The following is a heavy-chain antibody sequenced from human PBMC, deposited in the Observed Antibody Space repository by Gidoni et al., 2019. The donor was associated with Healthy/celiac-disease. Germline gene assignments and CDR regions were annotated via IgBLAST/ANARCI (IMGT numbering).Heavy chain of an antibody. J-gene: IGHJ4*02. D-gene: IGHD2-2*01. CDR2: ISGSGGST. CDR1: AFTFSSSA. CDR3: AKDRMGCSSTSCKRFDY. V-gene: IGHV3-23*01. Sequence: VQLLESGGGLVQPGGSLRLSCAASAFTFSSSAMSWVRQAPGKGLEWVSAISGSGGSTYYADSVKGRFTISRDNSKNTLYLQMNSLRAEDTAVYCCAKDRMGCSSTSCKRFDYWGQGTLVTVSS.